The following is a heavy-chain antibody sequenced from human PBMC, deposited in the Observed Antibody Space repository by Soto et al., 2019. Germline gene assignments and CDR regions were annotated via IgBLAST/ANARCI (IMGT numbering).Heavy chain of an antibody. J-gene: IGHJ4*02. D-gene: IGHD6-13*01. CDR2: IVVGSGNT. V-gene: IGHV1-58*01. Sequence: SVKVSCKASGFTFTSSAVQLVRQARGQRLEWIGWIVVGSGNTNYAQKFQERVTITRDMSTSTAYMELSSLRSEDTAVYYCAADLGGSSWYIEYWGQGTLVTVSS. CDR1: GFTFTSSA. CDR3: AADLGGSSWYIEY.